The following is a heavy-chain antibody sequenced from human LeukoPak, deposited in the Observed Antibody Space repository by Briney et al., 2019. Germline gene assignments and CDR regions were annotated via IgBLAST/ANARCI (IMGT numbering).Heavy chain of an antibody. CDR2: IKQDGSEK. V-gene: IGHV3-7*03. J-gene: IGHJ6*04. CDR1: GFTFSSYW. Sequence: GGSLRLSCAASGFTFSSYWMSWVRQAPGKGLEWVANIKQDGSEKYYVDSVKGRFTISRDNAKNSLYLQMNSLRAEDTAVYYCASSYGSGSHGGYYYYYYGMDVWGKGTTVTVSS. D-gene: IGHD3-10*01. CDR3: ASSYGSGSHGGYYYYYYGMDV.